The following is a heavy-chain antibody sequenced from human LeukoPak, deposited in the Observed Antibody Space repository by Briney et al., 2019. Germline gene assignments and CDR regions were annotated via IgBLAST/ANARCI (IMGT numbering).Heavy chain of an antibody. CDR2: ISSSGSTI. CDR1: GFTFSSYE. CDR3: ARDFLYYGSGSYNGFDP. J-gene: IGHJ5*02. Sequence: GGSLRLSCAASGFTFSSYEMNWVRQAPGKGLEWVSYISSSGSTIYYADSVKGRFTISRDNAKNSLYLQMNSLRAEDTGVYYCARDFLYYGSGSYNGFDPWGQGTLVTVSS. V-gene: IGHV3-48*03. D-gene: IGHD3-10*01.